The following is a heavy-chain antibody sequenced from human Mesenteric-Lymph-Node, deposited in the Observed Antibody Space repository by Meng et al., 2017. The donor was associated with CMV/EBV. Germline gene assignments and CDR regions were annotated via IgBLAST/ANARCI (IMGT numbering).Heavy chain of an antibody. D-gene: IGHD3-10*01. CDR1: GRSVSSGSYY. V-gene: IGHV4-61*01. J-gene: IGHJ4*02. CDR3: ARDPNYGSGSLFDY. Sequence: SGRSVSSGSYYWSWIRQPPGKGLEWIGYIYYSGSSNYNPSLKSRVTISVDMSKNQFSLKLSSVTAADTAVYYCARDPNYGSGSLFDYWGQGTLVTVSS. CDR2: IYYSGSS.